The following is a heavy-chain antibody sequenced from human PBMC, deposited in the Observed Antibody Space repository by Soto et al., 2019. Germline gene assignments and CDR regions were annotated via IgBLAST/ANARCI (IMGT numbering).Heavy chain of an antibody. V-gene: IGHV4-59*01. Sequence: QVQLQESGPGLVKPSETLSLTCTVSGGSISSYYWSWIRQPPGKGLEWIGYIYYSGSTNYNPSLRSGVTIAVDTSKNQFSLELRSVTAADTAVYYCARVPATPRDYGDSKDFYYYYYMDVWGKGTTVTVS. D-gene: IGHD4-17*01. CDR1: GGSISSYY. J-gene: IGHJ6*03. CDR3: ARVPATPRDYGDSKDFYYYYYMDV. CDR2: IYYSGST.